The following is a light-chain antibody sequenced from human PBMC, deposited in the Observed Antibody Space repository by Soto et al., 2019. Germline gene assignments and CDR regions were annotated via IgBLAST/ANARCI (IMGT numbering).Light chain of an antibody. Sequence: EIVMTQSPATLSVSPGERATLSCRASQRFSSNLAWYQQKPGQAPRLLIYGASTRATGIPARFSGSGSGTEFTLTISSLQSEDFAVYYCQQYNNWRFTFGPGTKVDIK. CDR1: QRFSSN. J-gene: IGKJ3*01. CDR2: GAS. V-gene: IGKV3-15*01. CDR3: QQYNNWRFT.